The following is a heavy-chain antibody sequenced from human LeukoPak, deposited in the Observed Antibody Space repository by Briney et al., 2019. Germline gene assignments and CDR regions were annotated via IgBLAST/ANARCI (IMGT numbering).Heavy chain of an antibody. D-gene: IGHD3-10*01. Sequence: GGSLRLSCAVSGFTFSSYGMHWVRQAPGKGLEWVAVISYDGSNKYYADSVKGRFTISRDNSKNTLYLQMNSLRAEDTAVYYCELDSGSQDWSQGTLVTVSS. CDR1: GFTFSSYG. V-gene: IGHV3-30*03. CDR3: ELDSGSQD. J-gene: IGHJ4*02. CDR2: ISYDGSNK.